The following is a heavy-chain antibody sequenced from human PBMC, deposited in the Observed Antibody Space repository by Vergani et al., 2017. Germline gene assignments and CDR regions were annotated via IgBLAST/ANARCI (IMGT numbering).Heavy chain of an antibody. J-gene: IGHJ3*02. CDR2: IYYSGST. CDR1: GGSISSSSYY. V-gene: IGHV4-39*01. D-gene: IGHD3-3*01. Sequence: QLQLQESGPGLVKPSETLSLTCTVSGGSISSSSYYWGWIRQPPGKGLEWIGSIYYSGSTYYNPSLKSRVTISVDTSKNQFSLKLSSVTAADTAVYYCAXSFWSGYSPTGADAFDIWGQGTMVTVSS. CDR3: AXSFWSGYSPTGADAFDI.